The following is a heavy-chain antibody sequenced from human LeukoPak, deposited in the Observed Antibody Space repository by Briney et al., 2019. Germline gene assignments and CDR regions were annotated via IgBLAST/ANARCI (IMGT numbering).Heavy chain of an antibody. CDR2: ISSSSSYI. D-gene: IGHD6-6*01. Sequence: KTGGSLRLSCAASGFTFSSYAMSWVRQAPGKGLEWVSSISSSSSYIYYADSVKGRFTISRDHAKNSLYLQMNSLRAEDTAVYYCARVGIEYSSSSPLDYWGQGTLVTVSS. CDR1: GFTFSSYA. CDR3: ARVGIEYSSSSPLDY. J-gene: IGHJ4*02. V-gene: IGHV3-21*01.